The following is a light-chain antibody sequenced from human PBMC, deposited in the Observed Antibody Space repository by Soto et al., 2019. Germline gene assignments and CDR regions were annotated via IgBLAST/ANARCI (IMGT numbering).Light chain of an antibody. CDR2: KAC. V-gene: IGKV1-5*03. CDR3: QQYNSYFRVT. CDR1: QSISSW. Sequence: DIQMTQSPSTLSASVGDRVTITCRASQSISSWLAWYQQKPENAPKLLIYKACSLESGVPSRLSGSVSGTEFPLTISILQPDDFATYSCQQYNSYFRVTFGPGTKADIK. J-gene: IGKJ3*01.